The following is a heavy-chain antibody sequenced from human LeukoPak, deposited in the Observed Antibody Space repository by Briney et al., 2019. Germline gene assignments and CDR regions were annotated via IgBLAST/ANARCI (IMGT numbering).Heavy chain of an antibody. D-gene: IGHD3-22*01. CDR3: ARVRRGNGYYPGLFDS. Sequence: PGGSLRLSCAASGLAFSDYWMSWVRQAPGKGLEWVANIKPDGGHQNYVDSVKGRFTISRDNAKNSLYLQMNSLRAEDTAIYYCARVRRGNGYYPGLFDSWGQGTLVTVSS. J-gene: IGHJ4*02. CDR2: IKPDGGHQ. V-gene: IGHV3-7*01. CDR1: GLAFSDYW.